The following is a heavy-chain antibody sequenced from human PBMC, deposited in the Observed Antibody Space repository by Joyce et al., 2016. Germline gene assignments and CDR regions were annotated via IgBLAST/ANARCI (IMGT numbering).Heavy chain of an antibody. J-gene: IGHJ4*02. D-gene: IGHD3-10*01. Sequence: QLQLQESGPGLVKPSETLSLTCTVSGGSISSRSYYWGWIRQPPGKGLEWIGSIYYSGHTIYNPSLKSRVAISVDTSKNQFSLKLSSVTAADTAVFYCARDRPHFYGSGSYYDYWGQGTLVTVSS. CDR3: ARDRPHFYGSGSYYDY. CDR2: IYYSGHT. CDR1: GGSISSRSYY. V-gene: IGHV4-39*07.